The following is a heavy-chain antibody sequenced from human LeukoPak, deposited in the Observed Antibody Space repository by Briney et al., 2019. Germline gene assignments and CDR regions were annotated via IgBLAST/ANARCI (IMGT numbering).Heavy chain of an antibody. CDR3: ARQRWLQYYFDY. D-gene: IGHD5-24*01. J-gene: IGHJ4*02. CDR1: GGSISSYY. Sequence: PSETLSLTCTVSGGSISSYYWSWIRQPPEKGLEWIGYIYYSGSTNYNPSLKSRVTISVDTSKNQFSLKLSSVTAADTAVYYCARQRWLQYYFDYWGQGTLVTVSS. CDR2: IYYSGST. V-gene: IGHV4-59*08.